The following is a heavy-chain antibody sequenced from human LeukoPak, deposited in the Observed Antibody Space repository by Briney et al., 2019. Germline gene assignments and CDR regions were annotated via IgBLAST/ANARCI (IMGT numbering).Heavy chain of an antibody. Sequence: GASVKLSCKASGYTFTSYDINWVRQATGQGLEWMGWMNPNRANTGYAQKFQGRVTMTRNTSVSTAYMELSSLRSEDTAVYYCARAIKYYYDSSGYYAYYFDYWGQGTLVTVSS. CDR1: GYTFTSYD. CDR2: MNPNRANT. D-gene: IGHD3-22*01. J-gene: IGHJ4*02. V-gene: IGHV1-8*01. CDR3: ARAIKYYYDSSGYYAYYFDY.